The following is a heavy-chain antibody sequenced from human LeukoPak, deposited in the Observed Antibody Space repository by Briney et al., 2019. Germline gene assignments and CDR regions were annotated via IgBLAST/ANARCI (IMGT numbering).Heavy chain of an antibody. J-gene: IGHJ5*02. CDR1: GYTFTSYG. V-gene: IGHV1-18*01. CDR2: ISAYNGNT. D-gene: IGHD2-2*01. Sequence: SSVTVTCQASGYTFTSYGISWVQQAPGQGLEWMGWISAYNGNTNYAQKLQGRVTMTTDTSTSTAYMELRSLRSDDTAVYYCARRDIVVVPAAIPALDPGGQGTLVTVSS. CDR3: ARRDIVVVPAAIPALDP.